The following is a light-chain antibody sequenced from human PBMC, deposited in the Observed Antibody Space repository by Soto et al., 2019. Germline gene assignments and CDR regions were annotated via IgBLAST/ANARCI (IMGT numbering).Light chain of an antibody. Sequence: DIQMTQSPSSLSASVGDRVTITCRASQSISNFLNWYQQKPGKTPKLLIYAASSLQSVVPSRFSGSGAGTDFTLTISSLQPEDFATYYCQQSYGTPHTVGGGTKVEIK. CDR2: AAS. J-gene: IGKJ4*01. CDR1: QSISNF. V-gene: IGKV1-39*01. CDR3: QQSYGTPHT.